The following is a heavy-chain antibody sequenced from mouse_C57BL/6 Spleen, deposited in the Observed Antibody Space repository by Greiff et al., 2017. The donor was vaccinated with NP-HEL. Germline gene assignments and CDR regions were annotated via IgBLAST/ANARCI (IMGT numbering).Heavy chain of an antibody. Sequence: DAGGGLVQPKGSLKLSCAASGFRFNTYAMHWVRQAPGKGLEWAARIRSNSTNYATYYADSVNDRFTISSDDSESLLYLQMNILKTEDTAMYYCMSPMDYWGQGTSVTVSS. CDR3: MSPMDY. CDR1: GFRFNTYA. CDR2: IRSNSTNYAT. J-gene: IGHJ4*01. V-gene: IGHV10-1*01.